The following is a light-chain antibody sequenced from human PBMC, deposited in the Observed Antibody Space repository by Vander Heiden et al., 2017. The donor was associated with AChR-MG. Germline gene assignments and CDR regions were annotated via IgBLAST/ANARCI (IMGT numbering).Light chain of an antibody. CDR1: QDISNY. V-gene: IGKV1-33*01. CDR2: DAS. J-gene: IGKJ4*01. Sequence: DMQMTQATASMHAAVGDRVNSTCRASQDISNYLDWYQQKPGNAPKLLIYDASNLETGVPSRFSGSGSGTDFTFTISSLQPEDFATYYCQQHDNLPLTFGGGTQVEIK. CDR3: QQHDNLPLT.